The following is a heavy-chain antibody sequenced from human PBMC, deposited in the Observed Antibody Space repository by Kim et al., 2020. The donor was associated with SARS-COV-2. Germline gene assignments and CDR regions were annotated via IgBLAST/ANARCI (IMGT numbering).Heavy chain of an antibody. D-gene: IGHD2-2*01. J-gene: IGHJ3*02. Sequence: RFTISRDNSKNTLYLQMNSLRAEDTAVYYCAKEILGYCSSTSCYGPAFDSWGQGTMVTVSS. V-gene: IGHV3-33*06. CDR3: AKEILGYCSSTSCYGPAFDS.